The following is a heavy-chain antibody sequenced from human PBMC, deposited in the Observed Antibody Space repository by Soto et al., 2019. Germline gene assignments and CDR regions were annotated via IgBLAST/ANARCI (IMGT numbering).Heavy chain of an antibody. J-gene: IGHJ3*01. V-gene: IGHV3-9*01. CDR2: ISGDSGSS. Sequence: GGSLRLSCAASGFTFEAYSLHWVRQLPGKGLAWVAGISGDSGSSGYADSVSGRFTVSRDNAKTSLFLQMSSLSPEDTALYYCTKRRSARPGFDAFDLWGQGTMVTVSS. CDR1: GFTFEAYS. CDR3: TKRRSARPGFDAFDL.